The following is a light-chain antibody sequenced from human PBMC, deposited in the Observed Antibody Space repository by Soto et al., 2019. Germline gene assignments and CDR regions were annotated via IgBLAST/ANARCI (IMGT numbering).Light chain of an antibody. CDR3: QQSYSLPYT. Sequence: DIQLTQSPSSLSASVGDRVTITCRASQTISRNLNWYQQKPGEAPKLLMYVVSSLQGGVLSRFSGSESGTDYTLTISSLQPDDFATYYCQQSYSLPYTFGQGTKLEIK. CDR1: QTISRN. J-gene: IGKJ2*01. V-gene: IGKV1-39*01. CDR2: VVS.